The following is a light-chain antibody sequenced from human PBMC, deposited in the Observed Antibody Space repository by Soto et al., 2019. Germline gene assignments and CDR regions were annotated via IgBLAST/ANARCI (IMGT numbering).Light chain of an antibody. Sequence: DIQMTQSPSTLSASVGDRVTITCRASQSISSWLAWYQQKPGKAPKLLIYDASSLESGVPSRFSGNGSGTEFTLTISSLQPDDFATYYCQQYNSYPLTFGQGTKVEIK. CDR2: DAS. CDR1: QSISSW. V-gene: IGKV1-5*01. CDR3: QQYNSYPLT. J-gene: IGKJ1*01.